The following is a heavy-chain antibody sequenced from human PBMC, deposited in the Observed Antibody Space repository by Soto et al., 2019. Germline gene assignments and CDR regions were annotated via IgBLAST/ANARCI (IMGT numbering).Heavy chain of an antibody. Sequence: QVQLVQSGAEVKKPGASVKVSCKASGYCFTSYGISWVRHAPGQGLEWMGWISAYNGSKKYAQKLQGRVTMTTDTSTRTANMELRSLRSDDTAVYYCARDLGQQLVDYWGQGTLVTVSS. D-gene: IGHD6-13*01. V-gene: IGHV1-18*01. CDR3: ARDLGQQLVDY. J-gene: IGHJ4*02. CDR1: GYCFTSYG. CDR2: ISAYNGSK.